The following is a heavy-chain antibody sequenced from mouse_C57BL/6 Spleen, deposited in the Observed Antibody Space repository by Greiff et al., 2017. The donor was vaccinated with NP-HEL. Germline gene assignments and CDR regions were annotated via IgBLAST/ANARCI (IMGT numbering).Heavy chain of an antibody. Sequence: QVQLQQPGAELVRPGSSVKLSCKASGYTFTSYWMHWVKQRPIQGLEWIGNIDPSDSGTHYNQKFKDKATLTVDKSSSTAYMQLSSLTSEDSAVYYCARGDGYSFWGQGTLVTVSA. CDR3: ARGDGYSF. V-gene: IGHV1-52*01. CDR1: GYTFTSYW. J-gene: IGHJ3*01. CDR2: IDPSDSGT. D-gene: IGHD2-3*01.